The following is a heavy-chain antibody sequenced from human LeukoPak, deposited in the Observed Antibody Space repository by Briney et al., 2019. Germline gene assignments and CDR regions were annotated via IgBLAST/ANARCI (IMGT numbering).Heavy chain of an antibody. D-gene: IGHD2-8*01. J-gene: IGHJ4*02. CDR1: GFTFSSYA. V-gene: IGHV3-23*01. CDR3: TAGLGRTNDDS. Sequence: GGTLRLSCAASGFTFSSYAMSWVRQAPGKGLEWVSAISGSGGSTYYADSVKGRFTISRDNSKNTLYLQMNSLRADDTAVYYCTAGLGRTNDDSWGQGTLVTVSS. CDR2: ISGSGGST.